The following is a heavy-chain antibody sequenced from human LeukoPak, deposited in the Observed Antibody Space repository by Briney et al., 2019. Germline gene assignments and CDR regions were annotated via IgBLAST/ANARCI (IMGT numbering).Heavy chain of an antibody. D-gene: IGHD3-10*01. Sequence: PGRSLRLSCTASGFTFGDYAMSWVRQAPGKGLEWVGFIRSKAYGGTTEYAASVKGGFTISRDDSKSIAYLQMNSLKTEDTAVYYCTRSVYGMVRGVISSYYFDYWGQGTLVTVSS. CDR1: GFTFGDYA. J-gene: IGHJ4*02. CDR2: IRSKAYGGTT. CDR3: TRSVYGMVRGVISSYYFDY. V-gene: IGHV3-49*04.